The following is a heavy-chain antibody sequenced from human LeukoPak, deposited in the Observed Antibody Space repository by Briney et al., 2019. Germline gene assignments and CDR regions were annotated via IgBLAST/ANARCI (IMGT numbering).Heavy chain of an antibody. Sequence: ASVKVSCKTSGGTFSNYAVTWVRQAPGQGLEWMGRIIPVLGMANYAQKFQGRVIITADESTRTAYIELTSLRSEDTAVYYCARAAVSIAARVLGYFDYWGQGTLVTVSS. CDR3: ARAAVSIAARVLGYFDY. CDR1: GGTFSNYA. V-gene: IGHV1-69*04. J-gene: IGHJ4*02. D-gene: IGHD6-6*01. CDR2: IIPVLGMA.